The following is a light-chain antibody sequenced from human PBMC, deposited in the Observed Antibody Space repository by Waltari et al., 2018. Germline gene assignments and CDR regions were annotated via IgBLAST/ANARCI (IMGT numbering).Light chain of an antibody. Sequence: PGKAPKLMVYDVNKRPSGVSNRFSGSKSGNTASLTISGLQAEDEADYYCSSLAGNSAPYVFGTGTKVTVL. V-gene: IGLV2-14*03. J-gene: IGLJ1*01. CDR2: DVN. CDR3: SSLAGNSAPYV.